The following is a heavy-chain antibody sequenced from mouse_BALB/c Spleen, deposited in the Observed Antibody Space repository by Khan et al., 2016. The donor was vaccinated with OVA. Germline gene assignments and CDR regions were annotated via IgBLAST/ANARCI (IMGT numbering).Heavy chain of an antibody. J-gene: IGHJ4*01. CDR3: ARSNYYGSSLYAMDY. CDR2: IAPGSGST. CDR1: GYTFTSYW. D-gene: IGHD1-1*01. V-gene: IGHV1S41*01. Sequence: DLVMPGAAVTLSCKASGYTFTSYWINWIKQRPGQGLEWIGRIAPGSGSTSSNDMFKGKATLTVDASSSTAYIQLSSLSSEDSAVYFCARSNYYGSSLYAMDYWGQGTSVTVSS.